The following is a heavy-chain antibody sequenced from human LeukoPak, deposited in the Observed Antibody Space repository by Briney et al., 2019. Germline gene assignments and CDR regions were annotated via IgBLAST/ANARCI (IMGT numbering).Heavy chain of an antibody. V-gene: IGHV4-59*01. J-gene: IGHJ4*02. D-gene: IGHD2-2*02. CDR2: IYYSGST. Sequence: SETLSLTCTVSGGSISSYYWSWIRQPPGKGLEWIGYIYYSGSTNYNPSLKSRVTISVDTSKNQFSLKLSSVTAADTAVYYCATNVYMGAFDYWGQGTLVTVSS. CDR1: GGSISSYY. CDR3: ATNVYMGAFDY.